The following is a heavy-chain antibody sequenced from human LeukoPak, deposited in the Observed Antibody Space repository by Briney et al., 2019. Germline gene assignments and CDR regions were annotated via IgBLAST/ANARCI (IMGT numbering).Heavy chain of an antibody. CDR1: GYTITDYY. Sequence: GASVKVSCKASGYTITDYYIHWVRQAPGQGPEWMGWINLNSGGTNFAQNFQGWVTMTRDTSISTAYMELSRLRSDDTAVYYCARDGSRNTDMVYFDYWGQGTLVTVSS. CDR3: ARDGSRNTDMVYFDY. D-gene: IGHD5-18*01. CDR2: INLNSGGT. V-gene: IGHV1-2*04. J-gene: IGHJ4*02.